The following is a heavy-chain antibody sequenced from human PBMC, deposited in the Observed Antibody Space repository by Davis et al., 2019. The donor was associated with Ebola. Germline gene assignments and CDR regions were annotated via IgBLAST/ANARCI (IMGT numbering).Heavy chain of an antibody. CDR2: ISSSSSTI. CDR1: GFTFSSYS. CDR3: ARWSKDYVVVTAIRSDAFDI. D-gene: IGHD2-21*02. V-gene: IGHV3-48*02. Sequence: GESLKISCAASGFTFSSYSMNWVRQAPGKGLEWVSYISSSSSTIYYADSAKGRFTISRDNAKNSLYLQMNSLRDEDTAVYFCARWSKDYVVVTAIRSDAFDIWDQGTMVTVSS. J-gene: IGHJ3*02.